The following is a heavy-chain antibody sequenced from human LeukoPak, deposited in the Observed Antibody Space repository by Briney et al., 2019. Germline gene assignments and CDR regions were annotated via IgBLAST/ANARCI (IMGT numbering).Heavy chain of an antibody. CDR1: GYSFTSYW. Sequence: GESLKISCKGSGYSFTSYWIGWVRQMPGKGLEWMGIIYPGDSDTRYSPSFQGQVTISADKSISTAYLQWSSLKASDTAMYYCASSHGSRDGAGYMATVNMGAFDIWGQGTMVTVSS. J-gene: IGHJ3*02. D-gene: IGHD5-24*01. V-gene: IGHV5-51*01. CDR3: ASSHGSRDGAGYMATVNMGAFDI. CDR2: IYPGDSDT.